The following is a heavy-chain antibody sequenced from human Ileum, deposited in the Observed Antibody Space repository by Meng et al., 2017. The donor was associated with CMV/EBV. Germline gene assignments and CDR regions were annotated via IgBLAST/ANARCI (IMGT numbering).Heavy chain of an antibody. V-gene: IGHV1-18*01. CDR3: ARVHYDFWSGYLPYGMDV. D-gene: IGHD3-3*01. J-gene: IGHJ6*02. Sequence: AAVKVSCKASGYTFTSYGISWVRQAPGQGLEWMGWISAYNGNTNYVQKLQGRVTMTTDTSTSTANMELRSLRSDDTAVYYCARVHYDFWSGYLPYGMDVWGQGTTVTVSS. CDR2: ISAYNGNT. CDR1: GYTFTSYG.